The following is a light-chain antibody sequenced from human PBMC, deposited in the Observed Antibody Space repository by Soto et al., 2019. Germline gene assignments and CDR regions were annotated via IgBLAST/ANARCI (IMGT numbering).Light chain of an antibody. Sequence: DIQMTQSPSTLSASVGDRVTITCRASQSISSWLAWYQQKPGKVPKLLIYDASSLESGVPSRFSGSGSGTEFTLTISSLQPDDFANYYCQQYNSYPWTFGQGTKVEIK. V-gene: IGKV1-5*01. CDR2: DAS. CDR3: QQYNSYPWT. J-gene: IGKJ1*01. CDR1: QSISSW.